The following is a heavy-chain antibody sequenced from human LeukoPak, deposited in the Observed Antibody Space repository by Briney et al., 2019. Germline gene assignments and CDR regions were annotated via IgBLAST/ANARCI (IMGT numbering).Heavy chain of an antibody. Sequence: GGSLRLSCAASGFIFSDYYMSWIRQAPGKGLEWVGRIKSKTDGGTTDYAAPVKGRFTISRDDSKNTLYLQMNSLKTEDTAVYYCTTDDDFWSGYYKPRYFDYWGQGTLVTVSS. J-gene: IGHJ4*02. CDR3: TTDDDFWSGYYKPRYFDY. CDR2: IKSKTDGGTT. D-gene: IGHD3-3*01. V-gene: IGHV3-15*01. CDR1: GFIFSDYY.